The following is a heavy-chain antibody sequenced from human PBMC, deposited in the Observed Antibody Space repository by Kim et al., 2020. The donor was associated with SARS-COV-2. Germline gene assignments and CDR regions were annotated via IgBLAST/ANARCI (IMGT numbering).Heavy chain of an antibody. CDR3: AREGYGGYFDY. V-gene: IGHV4-39*02. Sequence: NPAPKDRGTLPGDTSKNQFSLKLSSVTAADTAVYYCAREGYGGYFDYWGQGTLVPVSS. J-gene: IGHJ4*02. D-gene: IGHD5-12*01.